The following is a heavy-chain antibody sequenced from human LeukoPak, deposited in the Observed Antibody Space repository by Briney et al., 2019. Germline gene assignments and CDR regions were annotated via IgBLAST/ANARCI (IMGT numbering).Heavy chain of an antibody. CDR1: GFTLSSYW. Sequence: PGGSLRLSCAASGFTLSSYWMHWVRQTPGKGLVWVSRIGSTINYADSVKGRFTISRDNAKNSLYLQMNSLRAEDTAVYYCARDLYRIVVVPHYFDYWGQGTLVTVSS. D-gene: IGHD3-22*01. CDR2: IGSTI. J-gene: IGHJ4*02. CDR3: ARDLYRIVVVPHYFDY. V-gene: IGHV3-74*01.